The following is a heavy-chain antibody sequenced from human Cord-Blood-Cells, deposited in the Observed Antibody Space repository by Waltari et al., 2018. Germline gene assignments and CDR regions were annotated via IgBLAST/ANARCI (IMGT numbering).Heavy chain of an antibody. CDR2: IYYSGST. D-gene: IGHD2-15*01. Sequence: QVQLQESGPGLVKPSETLSLTCTVSGGSISSYYWRWIRQPPGKGLEWIGYIYYSGSTNYNPSLKSRVTISVDTSKNQFSLKLSSVTAADTVVYYCARARYCSGGSCYNWFDPWGQGTLVTVSS. CDR1: GGSISSYY. V-gene: IGHV4-59*01. J-gene: IGHJ5*02. CDR3: ARARYCSGGSCYNWFDP.